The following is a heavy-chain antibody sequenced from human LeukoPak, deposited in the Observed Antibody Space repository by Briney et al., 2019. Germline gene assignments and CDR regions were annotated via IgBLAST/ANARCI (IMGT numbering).Heavy chain of an antibody. V-gene: IGHV3-23*01. D-gene: IGHD2-21*02. CDR1: GFSVSDYA. CDR2: MSDTGPNT. CDR3: ARRLSLRFDAFAV. Sequence: GGSLRLSCAASGFSVSDYAMTWIRQSPGKGLEWVSSMSDTGPNTYYADSVKGRFTISRDTSKNTLFLQMNSLRAEDTALYYCARRLSLRFDAFAVWGPGTVVTVSS. J-gene: IGHJ3*01.